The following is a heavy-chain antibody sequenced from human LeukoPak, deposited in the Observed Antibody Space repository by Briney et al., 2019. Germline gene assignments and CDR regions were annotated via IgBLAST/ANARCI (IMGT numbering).Heavy chain of an antibody. J-gene: IGHJ3*02. CDR2: ISGSGGST. Sequence: GGTLRLSCAASGFTFSSYGMTWVRQAPGKGLESVSAISGSGGSTYYADSVKGRFTISRDNSKNTLYLQMNSLRAEDTAVYYCAKDCLYSWTDAFDIWGQGTMVTVSS. CDR1: GFTFSSYG. V-gene: IGHV3-23*01. CDR3: AKDCLYSWTDAFDI. D-gene: IGHD5-18*01.